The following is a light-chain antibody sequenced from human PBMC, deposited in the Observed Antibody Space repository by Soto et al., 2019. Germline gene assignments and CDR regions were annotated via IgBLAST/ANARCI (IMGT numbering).Light chain of an antibody. J-gene: IGLJ3*02. V-gene: IGLV1-36*01. CDR2: YDD. CDR3: AAWDDSVNGWV. CDR1: SFNIANKA. Sequence: QAVVTQPPSVSEAPGRRVTISCSGSSFNIANKAVNWYQQLPGKAPQLLIYYDDMLSSGVSDRFSGSKSGTSASLAISGLQSEDEADYYCAAWDDSVNGWVFGGGTKLTVL.